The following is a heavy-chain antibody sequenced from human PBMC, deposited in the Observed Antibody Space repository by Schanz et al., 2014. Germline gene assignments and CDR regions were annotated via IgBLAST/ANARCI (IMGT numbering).Heavy chain of an antibody. Sequence: EVQLVESGGGLVQPGGSLRLSCTASGFTFSSYSMNWVRQAPGKGLEWVSYVSRSTPDIYYADSVKGRFTMSRDNAKNSLYLEMNSLRVEDTAFYYCARDASSSDYHRAHWGQGTLVTVSA. V-gene: IGHV3-48*04. D-gene: IGHD3-22*01. CDR2: VSRSTPDI. J-gene: IGHJ4*02. CDR1: GFTFSSYS. CDR3: ARDASSSDYHRAH.